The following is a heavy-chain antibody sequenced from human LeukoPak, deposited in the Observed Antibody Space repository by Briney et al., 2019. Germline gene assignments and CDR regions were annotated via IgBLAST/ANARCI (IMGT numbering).Heavy chain of an antibody. Sequence: GGSLRLSCAASRFTFSSYAMTWVRQAPGKGLEWVSAISSSGGSTYYPDSVKGRFTISRDNSKNTLFLQMNSLRAEDTAVYYCAKATTRDSSNTFDHWGQGILVTVSS. D-gene: IGHD3-22*01. CDR2: ISSSGGST. J-gene: IGHJ4*02. CDR3: AKATTRDSSNTFDH. V-gene: IGHV3-23*01. CDR1: RFTFSSYA.